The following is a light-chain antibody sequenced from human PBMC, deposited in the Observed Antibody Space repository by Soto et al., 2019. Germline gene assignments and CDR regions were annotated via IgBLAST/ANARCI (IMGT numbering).Light chain of an antibody. CDR3: GTWDSSLSAGV. CDR2: DNT. V-gene: IGLV1-51*01. Sequence: QSVLTQPPSVSAAAGQTVTISCSGSSSNIGNTDVSWYQQLPGAAPKLLIYDNTKRPSGIPDRFSGSKSGSSATLGITGLQTGDEADYYCGTWDSSLSAGVFGGGTKLTVL. J-gene: IGLJ3*02. CDR1: SSNIGNTD.